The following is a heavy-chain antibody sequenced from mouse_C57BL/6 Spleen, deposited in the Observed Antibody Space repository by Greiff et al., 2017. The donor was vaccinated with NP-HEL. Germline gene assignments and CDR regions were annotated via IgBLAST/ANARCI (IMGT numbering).Heavy chain of an antibody. J-gene: IGHJ1*03. D-gene: IGHD2-5*01. V-gene: IGHV1-76*01. CDR1: GYTFTDYY. Sequence: VQLQQSGAELVRPGASVKLSCKASGYTFTDYYINWVKQRPGQGLEWIARIYPGSGNTYYHEKFKGKATLTAEKSSSTAYMQLSSLTSEDSAVYFCARGRSNYGYFDVWGKGTTVTVAS. CDR2: IYPGSGNT. CDR3: ARGRSNYGYFDV.